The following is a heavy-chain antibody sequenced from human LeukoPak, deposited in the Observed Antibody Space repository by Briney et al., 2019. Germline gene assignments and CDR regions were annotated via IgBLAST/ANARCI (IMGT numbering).Heavy chain of an antibody. Sequence: PGGSLRLSCAASGFTFSSYGMHWVRQAPGKGLEWVAVIWYDGSNKYYADSVKGRFTISRDNSKNTLYLQMNSLRAEDTAVYYCARGVAHSSGYPAYWGQGTLVTVSS. CDR2: IWYDGSNK. V-gene: IGHV3-33*01. J-gene: IGHJ4*02. CDR1: GFTFSSYG. D-gene: IGHD3-22*01. CDR3: ARGVAHSSGYPAY.